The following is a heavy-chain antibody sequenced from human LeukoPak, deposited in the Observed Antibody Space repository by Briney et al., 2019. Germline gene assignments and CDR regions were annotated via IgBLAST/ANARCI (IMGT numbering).Heavy chain of an antibody. D-gene: IGHD1-26*01. V-gene: IGHV3-23*01. CDR1: GFTFSNYA. CDR3: AKDVRVGGGGMDV. J-gene: IGHJ6*02. CDR2: ISGSGVNT. Sequence: GGSLRLSCAASGFTFSNYAMNWVRQAPGKGLEWVSLISGSGVNTYYADSVKGRFTISRDTSRNTVSLQMNSLRGEDTAVYYCAKDVRVGGGGMDVWGQGTPVTVSS.